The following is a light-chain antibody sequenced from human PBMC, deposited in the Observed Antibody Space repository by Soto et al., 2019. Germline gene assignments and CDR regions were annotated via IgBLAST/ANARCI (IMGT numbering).Light chain of an antibody. J-gene: IGLJ1*01. V-gene: IGLV1-36*01. CDR3: AAWDDSLNGYV. CDR2: YDD. CDR1: SSNIGNNA. Sequence: QSVLTQPPSVSEAPRQRVTISCSGSSSNIGNNAVNWYQQLPGKAPKLLIYYDDLLPSGVSDRFSASKSGISASLGISGLLSEDEADYYCAAWDDSLNGYVFGTGTKVTVL.